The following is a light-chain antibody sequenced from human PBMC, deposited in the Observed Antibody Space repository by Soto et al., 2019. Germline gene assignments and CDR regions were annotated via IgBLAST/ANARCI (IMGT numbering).Light chain of an antibody. CDR1: QYIGSS. V-gene: IGKV3-15*01. CDR2: DAS. Sequence: IVLTQSPATLSVSPGDRATISRRASQYIGSSIAWYQQRSGQAPRLLIFDASTRLPTVPARFSGSVSGTEFTLTISGLQSEDFAVYFCQQYTDRPRTFGQGTKVDIK. J-gene: IGKJ1*01. CDR3: QQYTDRPRT.